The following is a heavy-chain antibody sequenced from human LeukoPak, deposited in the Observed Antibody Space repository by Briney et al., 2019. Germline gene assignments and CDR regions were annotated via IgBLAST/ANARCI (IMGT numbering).Heavy chain of an antibody. CDR1: GFTFSGSA. CDR3: ANSGNYYGSGSYYTFDY. J-gene: IGHJ4*02. Sequence: GGSLRLSCAASGFTFSGSAMHWVRQASGKGLEWVGRIRSKANSYATAYAASVKGRFTISRDDSKNTAYLQMNSLRAEDTAVYYCANSGNYYGSGSYYTFDYWGQGTLVTVSS. V-gene: IGHV3-73*01. CDR2: IRSKANSYAT. D-gene: IGHD3-10*01.